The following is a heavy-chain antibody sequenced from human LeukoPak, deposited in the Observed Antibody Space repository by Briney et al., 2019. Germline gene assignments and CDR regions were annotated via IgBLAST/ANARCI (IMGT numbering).Heavy chain of an antibody. Sequence: ASVKVSCKASGYTFTGYYMHWVRQAPGQGLEWMGWINPNSGGTNYAQKFQGRVTMTRDTSISTAYMELSRLRSDDTAVYYCARTSGAYYDFWSGYYYLEDYGMDVWGQGTTVTVSS. CDR2: INPNSGGT. CDR1: GYTFTGYY. V-gene: IGHV1-2*02. D-gene: IGHD3-3*01. J-gene: IGHJ6*02. CDR3: ARTSGAYYDFWSGYYYLEDYGMDV.